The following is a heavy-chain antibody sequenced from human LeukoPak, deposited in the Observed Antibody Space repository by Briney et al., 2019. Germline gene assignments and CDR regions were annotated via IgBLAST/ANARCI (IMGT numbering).Heavy chain of an antibody. D-gene: IGHD2-15*01. Sequence: KPSETLSLTCTVSGGSSSSYYWTWIRQPPGKGLEWIGCVHTSGSTDYNPSLKNRVTMSVDVSKNQFSLRLSSVTAADMAVYYCARPGQSSWWVYFNYWGQGVPVTVSS. V-gene: IGHV4-4*09. J-gene: IGHJ4*02. CDR3: ARPGQSSWWVYFNY. CDR2: VHTSGST. CDR1: GGSSSSYY.